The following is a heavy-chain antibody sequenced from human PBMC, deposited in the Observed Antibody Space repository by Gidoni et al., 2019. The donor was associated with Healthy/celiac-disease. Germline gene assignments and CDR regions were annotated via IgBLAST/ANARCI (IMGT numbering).Heavy chain of an antibody. CDR3: TTDPRYCSGGSCPVDFDY. CDR1: GFTFSNAW. J-gene: IGHJ4*02. CDR2: IKSKTDGGTT. V-gene: IGHV3-15*01. Sequence: EVQLVESGGGLVKPGGSLRLSCAASGFTFSNAWMSWVRQAPGKGLEWVGRIKSKTDGGTTDYAAPVKGRFTISRDDSKNTLYLQMNSLKTEDTAVYYCTTDPRYCSGGSCPVDFDYWGQGTLVTVSS. D-gene: IGHD2-15*01.